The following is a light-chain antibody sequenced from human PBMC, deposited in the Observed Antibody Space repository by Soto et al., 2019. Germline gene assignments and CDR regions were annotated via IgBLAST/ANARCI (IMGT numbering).Light chain of an antibody. CDR1: SSNIGNNY. V-gene: IGLV1-51*02. CDR3: GKWDSRLSAYV. CDR2: EHN. Sequence: QSVLTQPPSVSAAPGQKVTISCSGSSSNIGNNYVSWYQQLPGAAPKLLMYEHNRRPSGIPDRFSGSKSGTSATLGITGLQTGDEADYYCGKWDSRLSAYVFGTGTKVTVL. J-gene: IGLJ1*01.